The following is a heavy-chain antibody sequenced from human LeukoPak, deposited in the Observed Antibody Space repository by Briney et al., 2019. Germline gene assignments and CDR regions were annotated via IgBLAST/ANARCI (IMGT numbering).Heavy chain of an antibody. V-gene: IGHV3-21*01. J-gene: IGHJ3*02. CDR2: ISSSSSYI. CDR1: GFTFSSYS. Sequence: PGGSLRLSCAASGFTFSSYSMNWVRQAPGKGPEWVSSISSSSSYIYYADSVKGRFTISRDNAKNSLYLQMNSLRAEDTAVYYCARATAGEWELISTPGAFDIWGQGTMVTVSS. CDR3: ARATAGEWELISTPGAFDI. D-gene: IGHD1-26*01.